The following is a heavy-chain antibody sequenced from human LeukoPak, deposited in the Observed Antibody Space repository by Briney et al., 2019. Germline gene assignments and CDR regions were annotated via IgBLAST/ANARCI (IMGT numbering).Heavy chain of an antibody. Sequence: GGSLRLSCAASGFTFSSYAMHWVRQAPGKGLEYVSAISTNGDNTYYANSVKGRFTISRDDSKNTLSLQMGSLRAEDMAVYYCARVVSVYYDAFDLWGQGTMVTVSS. D-gene: IGHD2-15*01. V-gene: IGHV3-64*01. CDR2: ISTNGDNT. J-gene: IGHJ3*01. CDR3: ARVVSVYYDAFDL. CDR1: GFTFSSYA.